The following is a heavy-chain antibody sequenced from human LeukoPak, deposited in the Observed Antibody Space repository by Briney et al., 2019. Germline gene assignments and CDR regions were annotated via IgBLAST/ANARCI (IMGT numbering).Heavy chain of an antibody. V-gene: IGHV4-38-2*01. CDR2: IYHTGTA. D-gene: IGHD2-8*01. J-gene: IGHJ4*02. CDR1: GYSISSAYY. Sequence: PSETLSLTCDVSGYSISSAYYGGWIRQPPGKGLEWIGSIYHTGTAYYNPSLKSRITISVDTSKNQFSLRLSSVTAADTAVYYCARGVLYWGQGTLVTVSS. CDR3: ARGVLY.